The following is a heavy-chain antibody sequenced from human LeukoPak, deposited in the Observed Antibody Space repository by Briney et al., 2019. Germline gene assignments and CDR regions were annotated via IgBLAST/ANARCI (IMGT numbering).Heavy chain of an antibody. CDR3: ARDVPGYDFWRGNWFDP. CDR2: ISAYNGNT. J-gene: IGHJ5*02. Sequence: ASVKVSCKASGYTFTSYGISWVRQAPGQGLEWMGWISAYNGNTSYAQKLQGRVTMTTDTSTGTAYMELRSLRSDDTAVYYCARDVPGYDFWRGNWFDPWGQGTLVTVSS. D-gene: IGHD3-3*01. V-gene: IGHV1-18*01. CDR1: GYTFTSYG.